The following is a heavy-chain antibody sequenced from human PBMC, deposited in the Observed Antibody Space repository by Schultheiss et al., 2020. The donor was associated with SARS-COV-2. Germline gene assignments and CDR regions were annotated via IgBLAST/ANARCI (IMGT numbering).Heavy chain of an antibody. Sequence: GGSLRLSCAASGFTFSSYSMNWVRQAPGKGLEWVSSISSSSSYIYYADSVKGRFTISRDNSKNTLYLQMNSLRAEDTAVYYCVRDFPGSEETPRVGARGFDYWGRGTLVTVSS. CDR3: VRDFPGSEETPRVGARGFDY. D-gene: IGHD1-26*01. CDR1: GFTFSSYS. V-gene: IGHV3-21*01. CDR2: ISSSSSYI. J-gene: IGHJ4*01.